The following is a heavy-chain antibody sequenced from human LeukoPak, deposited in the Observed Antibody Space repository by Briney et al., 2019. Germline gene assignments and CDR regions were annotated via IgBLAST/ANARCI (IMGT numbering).Heavy chain of an antibody. CDR2: ISYDGSNK. CDR1: GFTFSSYA. V-gene: IGHV3-30*01. J-gene: IGHJ4*02. Sequence: GGSLRLSCAASGFTFSSYAMHWVRQAPGKGLVWVAVISYDGSNKYYADSVKGRFTISRDNSKNTLYLQMNSLRAEDTAVYYCARGSGWRFFDYWGQGTLVTVSS. D-gene: IGHD6-19*01. CDR3: ARGSGWRFFDY.